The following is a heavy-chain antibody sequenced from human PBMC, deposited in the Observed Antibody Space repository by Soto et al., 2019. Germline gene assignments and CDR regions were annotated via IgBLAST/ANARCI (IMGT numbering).Heavy chain of an antibody. Sequence: QVQLVESGGGVVQPGRSLRLSCAASGFTFSSYGMRWVRQAPGKGLEWVAVIWYDGSNKYYADSVMGRFTISRDNSKNTLYLQMNSLRAEDTAVYYCARERIAAAGGVPDYWGQGTLVTVSS. V-gene: IGHV3-33*01. CDR2: IWYDGSNK. CDR3: ARERIAAAGGVPDY. CDR1: GFTFSSYG. D-gene: IGHD6-13*01. J-gene: IGHJ4*02.